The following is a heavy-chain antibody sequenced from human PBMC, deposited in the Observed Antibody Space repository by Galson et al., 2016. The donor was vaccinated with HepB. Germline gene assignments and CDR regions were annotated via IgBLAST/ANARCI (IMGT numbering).Heavy chain of an antibody. J-gene: IGHJ3*02. CDR1: GGSIRSSY. CDR3: ARSLLIGVGTSFRGDDAFDI. V-gene: IGHV4-59*01. D-gene: IGHD3-22*01. CDR2: MHYSGST. Sequence: SETLSLTCTVSGGSIRSSYWNWMRQPPGKGLEWIGFMHYSGSTNYNPSLKSRVTISIDTSKNQVSLNLRSVTAADTAVYYCARSLLIGVGTSFRGDDAFDIWGQGTMVTVSS.